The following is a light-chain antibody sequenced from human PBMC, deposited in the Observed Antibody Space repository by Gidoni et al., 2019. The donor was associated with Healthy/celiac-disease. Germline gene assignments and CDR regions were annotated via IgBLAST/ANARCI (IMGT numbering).Light chain of an antibody. CDR2: GAS. CDR1: QSVSSSY. CDR3: QQYGSSPSWT. J-gene: IGKJ1*01. V-gene: IGKV3-20*01. Sequence: EIVLTQSPGTLSLSPGERATLSCSASQSVSSSYLAWCQQKPGQAPSLLIYGASSRATGIPDRFSGSGSGTDFTLTISRLEPEDFAVYYCQQYGSSPSWTFGQGTKVEIK.